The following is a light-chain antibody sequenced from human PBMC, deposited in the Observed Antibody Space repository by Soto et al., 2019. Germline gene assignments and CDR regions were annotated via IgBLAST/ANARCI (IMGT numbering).Light chain of an antibody. CDR3: SAWDDSLNGYV. Sequence: QSVVTQPPSASGTPGQRVTISCSGSTSNIGSNTVNWYQQLPGTAPKLLIYNNNQRPSGVPDRFSGSKSGTSASLAISGLQSEDEAAYYCSAWDDSLNGYVFGTGTKLTVL. V-gene: IGLV1-44*01. CDR2: NNN. J-gene: IGLJ1*01. CDR1: TSNIGSNT.